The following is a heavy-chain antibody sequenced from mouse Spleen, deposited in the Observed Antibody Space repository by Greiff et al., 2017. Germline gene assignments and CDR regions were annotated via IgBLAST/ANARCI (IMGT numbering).Heavy chain of an antibody. CDR3: ARQEGTPYYFDY. CDR2: ISSGGSYT. J-gene: IGHJ2*01. Sequence: EVKLQESGGGLVKPGGSLKLSCAASGFTFSSYAMSWVRQTPEKRLEWVATISSGGSYTYYPDSVKGRFTISRDNAKNTLYLQMSSLRSEDTAMYYCARQEGTPYYFDYWGQGTTLTVSS. V-gene: IGHV5-9-3*01. CDR1: GFTFSSYA. D-gene: IGHD2-14*01.